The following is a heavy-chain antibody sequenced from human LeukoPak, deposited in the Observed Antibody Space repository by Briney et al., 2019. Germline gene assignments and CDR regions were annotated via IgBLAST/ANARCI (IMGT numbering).Heavy chain of an antibody. Sequence: GGSLRLSCAVSGFTSSSYWMHWVRQAPGKGLVWVSRINNDGTYTVYADSVKGRFTISRDDAKNSLYLQMNSLRAEDTALYYCARDEDSGSYYADYWGQGTLVTVSS. D-gene: IGHD3-10*01. CDR1: GFTSSSYW. J-gene: IGHJ4*02. V-gene: IGHV3-74*01. CDR2: INNDGTYT. CDR3: ARDEDSGSYYADY.